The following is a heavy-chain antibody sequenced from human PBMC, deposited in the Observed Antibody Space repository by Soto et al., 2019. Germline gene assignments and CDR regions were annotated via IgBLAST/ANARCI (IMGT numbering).Heavy chain of an antibody. V-gene: IGHV4-59*01. CDR3: ARERVYDILTGYSKSYIYY. Sequence: ASETLSLTCTVSGGSISSYYWSWIRQPPGKGLEWIGYIYYSGSTNYNPSLKSRVTISVDTAKNQFSLKLSSVTAADTAVYYCARERVYDILTGYSKSYIYYWGQGTLVTVSS. D-gene: IGHD3-9*01. J-gene: IGHJ4*02. CDR1: GGSISSYY. CDR2: IYYSGST.